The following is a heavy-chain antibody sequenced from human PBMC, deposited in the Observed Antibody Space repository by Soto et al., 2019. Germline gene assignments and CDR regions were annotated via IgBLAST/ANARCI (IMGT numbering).Heavy chain of an antibody. J-gene: IGHJ4*02. D-gene: IGHD3-22*01. CDR3: AGAGQYYDSSGYAN. Sequence: QVKLVQSGTEVKQPGASMKVSCKASGYSFATSGISWVRQAPGQGLEWMGWISVYNGNTNYDQKLQDRVTMTTDTSTSTAYLELRNLRSDDTAVYYCAGAGQYYDSSGYANWGQGTLVTVSS. V-gene: IGHV1-18*01. CDR1: GYSFATSG. CDR2: ISVYNGNT.